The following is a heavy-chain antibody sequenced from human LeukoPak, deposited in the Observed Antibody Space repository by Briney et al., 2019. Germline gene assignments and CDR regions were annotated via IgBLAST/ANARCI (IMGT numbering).Heavy chain of an antibody. CDR2: ISPSGDSI. CDR3: VKKVYYYMDV. J-gene: IGHJ6*03. Sequence: GESLRPSCAASGLTLRTYAVNWVRQAPGRGLEWVSYISPSGDSIVYAESVKGRFTISRDNSKNMLFLQMDGLRAEDAAIYYCVKKVYYYMDVWGKGTTVTVSS. V-gene: IGHV3-23*01. CDR1: GLTLRTYA.